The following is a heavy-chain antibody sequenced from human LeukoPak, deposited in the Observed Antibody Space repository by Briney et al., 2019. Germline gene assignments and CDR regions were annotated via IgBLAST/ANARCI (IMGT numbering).Heavy chain of an antibody. D-gene: IGHD6-13*01. V-gene: IGHV4-59*12. CDR1: GGSISSDH. CDR2: IYYSGST. CDR3: ARTFSSSWLGY. Sequence: SETLNLTCTASGGSISSDHWSWIRQPPGKGLEWIGYIYYSGSTNYKPYLKSRVARSIDTSNDQLYLKERSVTAADTAENACARTFSSSWLGYWGQGTLVTVSS. J-gene: IGHJ4*02.